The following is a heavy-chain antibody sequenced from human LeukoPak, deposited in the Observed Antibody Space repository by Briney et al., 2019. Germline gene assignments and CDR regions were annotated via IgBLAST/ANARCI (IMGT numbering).Heavy chain of an antibody. CDR2: IDTVGSIT. D-gene: IGHD5-18*01. J-gene: IGHJ5*02. Sequence: GRSLSLSCAASGFTPTNYAMHWVRPAPGRGRGWVSRIDTVGSITSYADSVKGRFTISRDNAKNSLYLEVHSLRAEDTAIYYCARDTRGYSYGFLLDWFDPWGQGTLVTVSS. V-gene: IGHV3-74*01. CDR3: ARDTRGYSYGFLLDWFDP. CDR1: GFTPTNYA.